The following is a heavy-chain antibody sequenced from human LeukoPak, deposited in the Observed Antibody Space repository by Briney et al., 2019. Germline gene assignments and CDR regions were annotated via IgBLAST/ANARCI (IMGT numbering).Heavy chain of an antibody. Sequence: SETLSLTCTVSGGSISSSSYYWGWIRQPPGKGLEWIGSIYYSGTTYYNPSLKSRVTISVDTSKNQFSLKLSSVTAADTAVYYCAREAYYYGSGSFLYYYYYGMDVWGQGTTVTVSS. D-gene: IGHD3-10*01. CDR1: GGSISSSSYY. CDR2: IYYSGTT. V-gene: IGHV4-39*07. J-gene: IGHJ6*02. CDR3: AREAYYYGSGSFLYYYYYGMDV.